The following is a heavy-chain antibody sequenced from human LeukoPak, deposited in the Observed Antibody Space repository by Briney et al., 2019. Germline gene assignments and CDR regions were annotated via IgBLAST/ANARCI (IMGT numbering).Heavy chain of an antibody. CDR2: INSDGSST. D-gene: IGHD3-10*01. CDR3: ATAWALLAVQH. J-gene: IGHJ1*01. Sequence: GGSLRLSCAASGFTFSSYWMHWVRQAPGKGLVWVSRINSDGSSTSYADSVKGRFTISRDNAKNTLYLQMNSLRAEDTAVYYCATAWALLAVQHWGQGTLVTVSS. CDR1: GFTFSSYW. V-gene: IGHV3-74*01.